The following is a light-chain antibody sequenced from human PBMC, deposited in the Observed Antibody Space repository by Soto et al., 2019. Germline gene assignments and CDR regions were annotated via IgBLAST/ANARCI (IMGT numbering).Light chain of an antibody. Sequence: ETVITQSPAALCVSPGERATLSCWASQSVHSNLAWYPQKLGQAPRVLIYGASTRETGIPARFSGSGAETACILTISSLQSEDAATYSCQHYNTWTWTLGQGTQVDIK. CDR1: QSVHSN. V-gene: IGKV3-15*01. CDR2: GAS. J-gene: IGKJ1*01. CDR3: QHYNTWTWT.